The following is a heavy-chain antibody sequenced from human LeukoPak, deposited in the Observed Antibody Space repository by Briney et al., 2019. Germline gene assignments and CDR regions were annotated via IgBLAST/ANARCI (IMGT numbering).Heavy chain of an antibody. D-gene: IGHD3-16*01. CDR2: IDSGGTT. CDR1: GSNVTYNY. V-gene: IGHV3-53*01. J-gene: IGHJ4*02. CDR3: ARASWVSSTDAVR. Sequence: GGSLRLSCAASGSNVTYNYMTWVRQAPGKGLEWVSLIDSGGTTYYADSLKGRFTLSSDSSRNTVYLQLNNLRVEDTAIYYCARASWVSSTDAVRWGQGTLVTVSS.